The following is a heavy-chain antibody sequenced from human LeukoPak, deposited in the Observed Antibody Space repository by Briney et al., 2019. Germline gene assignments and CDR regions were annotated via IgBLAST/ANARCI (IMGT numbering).Heavy chain of an antibody. CDR2: ISWNGGST. CDR1: GFTFDNYA. V-gene: IGHV3-43D*03. J-gene: IGHJ4*02. Sequence: GGSLRLSCAASGFTFDNYAMHWVRQAPGKGLEWVSLISWNGGSTYYADSVKGRFIISRDNSKNTLYLQMNSLRAEDTAVYYCAKGKGLRYFDRTKYYFDYWGQGTLVTVSS. D-gene: IGHD3-9*01. CDR3: AKGKGLRYFDRTKYYFDY.